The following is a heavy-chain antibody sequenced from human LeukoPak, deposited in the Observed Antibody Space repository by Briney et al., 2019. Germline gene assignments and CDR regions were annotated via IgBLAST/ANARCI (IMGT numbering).Heavy chain of an antibody. CDR2: ISSSGSTI. J-gene: IGHJ4*02. V-gene: IGHV3-48*03. CDR1: GFTFSSYE. Sequence: GGSLRLSCAASGFTFSSYEMNWVRQAPGKGLEWVSYISSSGSTIYYADSVKGRFTISRDNAKNSLYLQMNSLRAEDTAVYYCARDPQLRWGSEYYFDYWGQGTLVTVSS. D-gene: IGHD5-24*01. CDR3: ARDPQLRWGSEYYFDY.